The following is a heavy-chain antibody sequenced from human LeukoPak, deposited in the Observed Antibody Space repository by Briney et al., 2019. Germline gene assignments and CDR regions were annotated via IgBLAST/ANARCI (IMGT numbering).Heavy chain of an antibody. V-gene: IGHV3-23*01. J-gene: IGHJ4*02. D-gene: IGHD5-18*01. Sequence: PGGSLRLSCAASGFTFSSYAMSWVRQAPGKGLEWVSAISGSGGSTYYADSVKGRFTISRDNSKNTLYLQMNSLRAEDTAVYYCAKDHLRPDTAMDHLFDYWGQGTLVTVSS. CDR1: GFTFSSYA. CDR2: ISGSGGST. CDR3: AKDHLRPDTAMDHLFDY.